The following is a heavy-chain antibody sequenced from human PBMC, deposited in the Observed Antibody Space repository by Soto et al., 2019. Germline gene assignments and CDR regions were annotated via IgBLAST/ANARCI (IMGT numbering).Heavy chain of an antibody. CDR1: GFKFSMFG. CDR3: ARDKGGTVAGFNWFDP. J-gene: IGHJ5*02. V-gene: IGHV3-48*02. Sequence: ELLLQESRGDLVQPGGSLRLSCVASGFKFSMFGMNWVRQAPGKGLEWIAYISSSSATIMYGGSVEGRFTVSRDNAENSLFLQMKSLRDEDTAVYYCARDKGGTVAGFNWFDPWGHGTLVTVST. CDR2: ISSSSATI. D-gene: IGHD6-19*01.